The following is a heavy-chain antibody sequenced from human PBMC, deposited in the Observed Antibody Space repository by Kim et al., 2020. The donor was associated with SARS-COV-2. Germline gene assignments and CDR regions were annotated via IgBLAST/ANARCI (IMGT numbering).Heavy chain of an antibody. CDR2: IYPGDSDT. V-gene: IGHV5-51*01. CDR1: GYSFTSYW. D-gene: IGHD3-9*01. J-gene: IGHJ3*02. Sequence: GESLKISCKGSGYSFTSYWIGWVRQMPGKGLELMGIIYPGDSDTRYSPSFQGQVTISADKSISTAYLQWSSLKASDTAMYYCARGRGILTGYYLGDAFDIWGQGTMVTVSS. CDR3: ARGRGILTGYYLGDAFDI.